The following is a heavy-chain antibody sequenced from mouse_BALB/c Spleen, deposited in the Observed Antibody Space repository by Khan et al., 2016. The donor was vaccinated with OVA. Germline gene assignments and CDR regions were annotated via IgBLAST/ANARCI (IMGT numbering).Heavy chain of an antibody. CDR3: TRWATWFFDV. CDR1: GYTFTNYW. Sequence: QVQLQQSGNELIRPGTSVKMSCKASGYTFTNYWLGWVKQRPGHGLEWIGDIYPTGYFTNYNEKFKGKATLTVDTSSNTAYMQLSGLTSEDSAVECCTRWATWFFDVWGAGTTVTVSS. D-gene: IGHD3-1*01. CDR2: IYPTGYFT. J-gene: IGHJ1*01. V-gene: IGHV1-63*02.